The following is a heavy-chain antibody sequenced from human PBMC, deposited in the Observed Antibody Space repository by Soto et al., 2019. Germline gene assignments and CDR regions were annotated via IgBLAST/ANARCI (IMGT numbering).Heavy chain of an antibody. CDR1: GFTFSSYG. Sequence: GGSLRLSCAASGFTFSSYGMHWVRQAPGKGLEWVAVISYDGSNKYYADSVKGRFTISRDNSKNTLYLQMNSLRAEDTAVYYCAKDKRLEPYGDYSAIDYWGQGTLVTVSS. CDR2: ISYDGSNK. V-gene: IGHV3-30*18. J-gene: IGHJ4*02. D-gene: IGHD4-17*01. CDR3: AKDKRLEPYGDYSAIDY.